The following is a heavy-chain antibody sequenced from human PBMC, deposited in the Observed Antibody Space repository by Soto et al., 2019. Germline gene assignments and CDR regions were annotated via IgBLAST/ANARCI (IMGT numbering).Heavy chain of an antibody. Sequence: PGGSMRLSCAASGFVFEAYAMSWVRQAPGKGLEWVSTISGRGNHTYYADSVRGRFTISRDASKNTVYLQMTRLGAEDTALYYCAKPGGTPTTNYDFWGLGTLVTVSS. J-gene: IGHJ4*02. CDR3: AKPGGTPTTNYDF. CDR2: ISGRGNHT. CDR1: GFVFEAYA. V-gene: IGHV3-23*01. D-gene: IGHD1-1*01.